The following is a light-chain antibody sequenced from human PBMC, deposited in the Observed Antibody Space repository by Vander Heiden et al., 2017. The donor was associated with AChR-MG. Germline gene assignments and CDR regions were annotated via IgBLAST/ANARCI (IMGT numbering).Light chain of an antibody. V-gene: IGKV3-20*01. Sequence: DIVFTQSPGTLSLSPRQRSTLCCRARQSVSSSYLAWYQQKPGQAPRLLISGASSRATGIPDRFSGSGSGADFTLTITRLEPEDFAVYYCQQDGSSPWTFGQGTKVDIK. J-gene: IGKJ1*01. CDR2: GAS. CDR1: QSVSSSY. CDR3: QQDGSSPWT.